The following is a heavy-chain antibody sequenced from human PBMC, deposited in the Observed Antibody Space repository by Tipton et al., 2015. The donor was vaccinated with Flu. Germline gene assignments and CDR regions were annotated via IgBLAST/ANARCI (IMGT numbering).Heavy chain of an antibody. CDR3: ARAPYTSGWYWFDP. V-gene: IGHV4-61*05. J-gene: IGHJ5*02. CDR2: IYNSAYT. D-gene: IGHD6-19*01. Sequence: LRLSCSVSGDSIGSRYFWGWIRQPPGKGLEWIGYIYNSAYTKYNPSLESRVTISADTPKKQFSLQLRSVTAADTAVYYCARAPYTSGWYWFDPWGQGTLVTVSS. CDR1: GDSIGSRYF.